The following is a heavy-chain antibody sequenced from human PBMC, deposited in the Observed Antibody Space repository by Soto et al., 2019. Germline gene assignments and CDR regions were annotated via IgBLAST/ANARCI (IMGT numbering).Heavy chain of an antibody. CDR3: ARGSLLLFGELLYYYYGMDV. D-gene: IGHD3-10*01. CDR2: INHSGST. CDR1: GGSFSGYY. V-gene: IGHV4-34*01. Sequence: LSLTCAVYGGSFSGYYWSWIRQPPGKGLEWIGEINHSGSTNYNPSLKSRVTISVDTSKNQFSLKLSSVTAADTAVYYCARGSLLLFGELLYYYYGMDVWGQGTTVTVSS. J-gene: IGHJ6*02.